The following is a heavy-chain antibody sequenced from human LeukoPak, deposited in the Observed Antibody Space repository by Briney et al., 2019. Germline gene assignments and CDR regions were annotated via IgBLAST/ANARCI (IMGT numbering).Heavy chain of an antibody. CDR2: ISYDGSNK. V-gene: IGHV3-30-3*02. CDR3: AKWDYYNDSSGYYYFDY. CDR1: GFTFSSYA. Sequence: GGSLRLSCAASGFTFSSYAMHWVRQAPGKGLEWVAVISYDGSNKYYADSVKGRFTISRDNSKNTLYLQMNSLRAEDTAVYYCAKWDYYNDSSGYYYFDYWGQGTLVTVSS. J-gene: IGHJ4*02. D-gene: IGHD3-22*01.